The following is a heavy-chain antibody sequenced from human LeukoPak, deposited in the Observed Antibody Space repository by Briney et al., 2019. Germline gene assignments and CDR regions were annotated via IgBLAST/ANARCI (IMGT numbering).Heavy chain of an antibody. V-gene: IGHV4-34*01. CDR3: AREGGYDLYYYYYMDV. Sequence: SETLSLTCTVSGDSIRSFNWNWIRQPPGKGLEWIGEINHSGSTNYNPSLKSRVTISVDTSKNQFSLKLSSVTAADTAVYYCAREGGYDLYYYYYMDVWGKGTTVTVSS. CDR1: GDSIRSFN. J-gene: IGHJ6*03. CDR2: INHSGST. D-gene: IGHD5-12*01.